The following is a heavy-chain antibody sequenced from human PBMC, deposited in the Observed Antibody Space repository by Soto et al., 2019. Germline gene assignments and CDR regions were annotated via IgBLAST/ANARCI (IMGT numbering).Heavy chain of an antibody. D-gene: IGHD6-13*01. CDR1: GFTVSSNY. CDR3: ARESLGIAAAGYYYGMEV. J-gene: IGHJ6*02. V-gene: IGHV3-53*01. CDR2: IYSGGST. Sequence: PGGSLRLSCAASGFTVSSNYMSWVRQAPGKGLEWVSVIYSGGSTYYADSVKGRFTISRDNSKNTLYLQMNSLRAEDTAVYYCARESLGIAAAGYYYGMEVWGQGTTVTVS.